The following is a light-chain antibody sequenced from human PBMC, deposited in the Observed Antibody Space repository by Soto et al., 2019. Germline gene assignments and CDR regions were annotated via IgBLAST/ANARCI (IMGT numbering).Light chain of an antibody. Sequence: EIVLTQSPATLSLSPGERATLSCRASQSVRSYLAWYQQKPGQAPRLLIHDASSRATGIPARFSGSGSGTDFTLTISSLEPEDFAVYYCQQRTKWPSSTFGQGTRLEI. CDR3: QQRTKWPSST. V-gene: IGKV3-11*01. CDR1: QSVRSY. CDR2: DAS. J-gene: IGKJ5*01.